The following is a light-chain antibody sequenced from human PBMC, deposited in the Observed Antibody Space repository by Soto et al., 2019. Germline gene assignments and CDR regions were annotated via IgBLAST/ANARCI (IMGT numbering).Light chain of an antibody. Sequence: EIVWTQSPATLSLSPGERATLSCRASQSVSSYLAWYQQKPGQAPRLLIYDASNRATGIPARFSGSGSGTDFTLTISSLEHEDVAVYYCQQGRNWPWTFGQGTKVEIK. CDR1: QSVSSY. CDR2: DAS. V-gene: IGKV3-11*01. CDR3: QQGRNWPWT. J-gene: IGKJ1*01.